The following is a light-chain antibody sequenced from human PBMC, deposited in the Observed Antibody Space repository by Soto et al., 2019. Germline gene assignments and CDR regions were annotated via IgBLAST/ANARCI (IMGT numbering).Light chain of an antibody. CDR2: GAS. Sequence: EIMMTQSPATLSVSPGERATLSCRASQSVSSNLAWYQQKPGQAPRLLIYGASTRATGIPARFSGSGSGTEFTLTISSLQSEDFAVYYCQQYDIWPPTFGQGTKV. J-gene: IGKJ1*01. V-gene: IGKV3-15*01. CDR3: QQYDIWPPT. CDR1: QSVSSN.